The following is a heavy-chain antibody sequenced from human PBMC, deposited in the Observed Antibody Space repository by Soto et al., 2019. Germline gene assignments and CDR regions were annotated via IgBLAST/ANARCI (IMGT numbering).Heavy chain of an antibody. CDR3: PREWEQYRVDF. D-gene: IGHD1-26*01. V-gene: IGHV3-7*03. J-gene: IGHJ4*02. Sequence: GGSLRLSCAASGFTFSSYWMSWVRQAPGKGLEWVANIKQDSSEKYYVDSVKGRFTISRDNAKNSLYLQLNSLRAEDTAVYYCPREWEQYRVDFWGQGTQVTVSS. CDR2: IKQDSSEK. CDR1: GFTFSSYW.